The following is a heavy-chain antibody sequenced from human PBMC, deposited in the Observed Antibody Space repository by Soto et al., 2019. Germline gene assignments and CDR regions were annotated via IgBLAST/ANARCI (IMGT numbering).Heavy chain of an antibody. CDR1: NYTFSSFG. CDR2: INPYNDYT. CDR3: ARDPFYSVSNRQVGYFDS. V-gene: IGHV1-18*01. J-gene: IGHJ4*02. Sequence: QVQLVQSGAEVKKPGASVKVSCKASNYTFSSFGISWMRQAPGQGLEWMGWINPYNDYTNSAQNLQGRITMTTDTSTSTAYMELRSLRSDDTAVYYCARDPFYSVSNRQVGYFDSWGQGTLVSVAS. D-gene: IGHD1-26*01.